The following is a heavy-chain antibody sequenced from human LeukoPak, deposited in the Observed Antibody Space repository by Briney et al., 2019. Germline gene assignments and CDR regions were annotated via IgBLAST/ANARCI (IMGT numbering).Heavy chain of an antibody. CDR1: GYTFSGYY. CDR3: ARALNPIVVVPTGGMDALDF. J-gene: IGHJ3*01. CDR2: INPNSGDT. Sequence: ASVKVSCKASGYTFSGYYTHWVRQAPGQGREWMGWINPNSGDTNYAQKFQGRVTMTRDTSINTAYMELSRLRSDDTAVFYCARALNPIVVVPTGGMDALDFWGQGTTVTVS. D-gene: IGHD2-15*01. V-gene: IGHV1-2*02.